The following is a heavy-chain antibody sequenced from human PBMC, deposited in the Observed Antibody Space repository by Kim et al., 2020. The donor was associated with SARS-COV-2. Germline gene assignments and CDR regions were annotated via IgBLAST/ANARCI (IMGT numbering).Heavy chain of an antibody. V-gene: IGHV3-15*01. J-gene: IGHJ6*02. CDR3: TTVAYYYYCGMDV. Sequence: YAAPVKGRFTISRDDSKNTLYLQMNSLKTEDTAVYYCTTVAYYYYCGMDVWGQGTTVTVSS.